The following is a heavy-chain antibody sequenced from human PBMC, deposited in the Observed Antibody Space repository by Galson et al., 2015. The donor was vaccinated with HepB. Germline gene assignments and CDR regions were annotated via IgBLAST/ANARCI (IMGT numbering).Heavy chain of an antibody. CDR3: ARGENYYDSSDYYVGASYFDL. CDR1: GGSISSYY. J-gene: IGHJ2*01. D-gene: IGHD3-22*01. V-gene: IGHV4-59*01. Sequence: ETLSLTCTVSGGSISSYYWSWIRQPPGKGLEWIGYINYSGSTNYSPSLKSRVTISVDTSKNRFSLKLSSVTATDTAVYYCARGENYYDSSDYYVGASYFDLWGRGTLVTVSS. CDR2: INYSGST.